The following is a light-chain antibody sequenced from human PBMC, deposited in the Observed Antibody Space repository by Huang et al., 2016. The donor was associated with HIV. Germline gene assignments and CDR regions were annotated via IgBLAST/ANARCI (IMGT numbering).Light chain of an antibody. CDR2: AAA. V-gene: IGKV1-39*01. Sequence: DIQMTQSPSSLSASVGDRVTITCRASQSISFYLNWYQQKPGKAPKLLIYAAASLQSGVPSRFSGMGSGTDFTLTISSLQPEDFATYYCQQSYSAPQTFGQGTKVEIK. J-gene: IGKJ1*01. CDR3: QQSYSAPQT. CDR1: QSISFY.